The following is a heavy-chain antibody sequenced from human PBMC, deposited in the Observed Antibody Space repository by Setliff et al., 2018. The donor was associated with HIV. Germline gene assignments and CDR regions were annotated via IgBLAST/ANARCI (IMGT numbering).Heavy chain of an antibody. V-gene: IGHV1-8*02. CDR1: GDTFNTYS. Sequence: GASVKVSCKTSGDTFNTYSISWVRQAPGQGLEWMGGMNPNSGNTGYAQKFQGRVTMTRNTSISTAYMELSSLRSDDTAIYYCAKPFGSDGSRQLDSWGQGTLVTVSS. CDR3: AKPFGSDGSRQLDS. D-gene: IGHD2-15*01. CDR2: MNPNSGNT. J-gene: IGHJ4*02.